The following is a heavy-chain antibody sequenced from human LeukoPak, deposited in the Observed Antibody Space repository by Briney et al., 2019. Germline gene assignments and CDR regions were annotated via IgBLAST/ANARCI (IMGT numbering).Heavy chain of an antibody. CDR2: ISSNGGST. Sequence: GGSLRLSCAASGFTFSTYAMNCVRQAPGKGLEYVSAISSNGGSTHYAKSVKGRFTISRDNSKNTLYLQMGSLRAEDMAVYYCAGPGGSYDYWGQGTLVTVSS. CDR3: AGPGGSYDY. J-gene: IGHJ4*02. D-gene: IGHD1-26*01. V-gene: IGHV3-64*01. CDR1: GFTFSTYA.